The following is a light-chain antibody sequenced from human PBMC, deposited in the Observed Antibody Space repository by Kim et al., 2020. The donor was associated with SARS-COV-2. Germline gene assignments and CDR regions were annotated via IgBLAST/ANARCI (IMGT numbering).Light chain of an antibody. CDR3: QAWDSGTAVV. Sequence: SYELTQPPSVSVSPGQTASITCSGDELGVKYVFWYQQKPGQSPVLVIYQDIKRPSGIPERFSASNSGNTATLTISGTQATDEADYYCQAWDSGTAVVFGGGTQLTVL. CDR1: ELGVKY. CDR2: QDI. V-gene: IGLV3-1*01. J-gene: IGLJ2*01.